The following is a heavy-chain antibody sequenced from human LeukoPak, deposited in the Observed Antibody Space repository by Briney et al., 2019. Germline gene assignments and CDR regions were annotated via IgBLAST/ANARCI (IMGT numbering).Heavy chain of an antibody. CDR1: GYTFTAYY. CDR3: ARDQARGFSSGWLHWFDP. Sequence: ASVKVSCKAPGYTFTAYYMHWVRQAPGQGLEWMGRINPNSGGTNYAQKFQGRVTMTRDTSISTAYMELSRLRSDDTAVYYCARDQARGFSSGWLHWFDPWGQGTLVTVSS. CDR2: INPNSGGT. J-gene: IGHJ5*02. D-gene: IGHD6-19*01. V-gene: IGHV1-2*06.